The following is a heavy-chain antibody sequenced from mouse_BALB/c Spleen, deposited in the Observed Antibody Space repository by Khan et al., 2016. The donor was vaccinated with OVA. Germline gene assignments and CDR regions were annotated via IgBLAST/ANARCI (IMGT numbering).Heavy chain of an antibody. Sequence: VQLQQSGPELMKPGASVKISFKASGYSFTSYYIHWIMQSHGKSLEWIGYIDPFSGGITYNQKFKGKATLTVDKSSSTAYIYFSNLTSEDSAVYYCTRHGYVAWFTYWGQGTLVTVSA. CDR3: TRHGYVAWFTY. V-gene: IGHV1-31*01. D-gene: IGHD2-2*01. CDR2: IDPFSGGI. J-gene: IGHJ3*01. CDR1: GYSFTSYY.